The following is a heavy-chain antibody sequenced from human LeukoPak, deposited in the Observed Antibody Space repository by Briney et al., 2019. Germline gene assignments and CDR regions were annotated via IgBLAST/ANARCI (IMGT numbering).Heavy chain of an antibody. D-gene: IGHD3-22*01. CDR3: ARALYDSSGYYLNS. CDR1: GGSFSGYY. CDR2: IYHSGST. V-gene: IGHV4-34*01. J-gene: IGHJ4*02. Sequence: PSETLSLTCAVYGGSFSGYYWSWIRQPPGKGLEWIGEIYHSGSTNYNPSLKSRVTMSVDKSKNQFSLKLSSVTAADTAVYFCARALYDSSGYYLNSWGQGTLVTVSS.